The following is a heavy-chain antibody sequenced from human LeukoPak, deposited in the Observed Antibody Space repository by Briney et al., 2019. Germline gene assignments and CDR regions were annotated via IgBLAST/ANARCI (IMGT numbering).Heavy chain of an antibody. CDR1: VYIFTTYD. V-gene: IGHV1-8*03. J-gene: IGHJ5*02. CDR2: LNPNSGNA. CDR3: ARRKFLGWFDP. Sequence: GASVKVSCKASVYIFTTYDIGWVRQATGQGLEWMGWLNPNSGNAGYAQKFQGRVTISRNTSISTAYMELSSLRSDDRAIYYCARRKFLGWFDPWGQGTLVTVSS. D-gene: IGHD7-27*01.